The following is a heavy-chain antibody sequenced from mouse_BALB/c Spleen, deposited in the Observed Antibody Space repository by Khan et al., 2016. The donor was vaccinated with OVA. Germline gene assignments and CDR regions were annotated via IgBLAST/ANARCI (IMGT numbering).Heavy chain of an antibody. CDR1: GFTFSTYA. CDR2: ISSGGDNI. Sequence: EVELVESGGDLVKPGGSLKLSCSASGFTFSTYAMSWVRQTPEKRLEWVATISSGGDNIFYPDSVKGRFTISRDSATNTLYLHMSSLRSEDTAMYYCARHNYGPFAYWGQGTLVTVSA. CDR3: ARHNYGPFAY. V-gene: IGHV5-9-3*01. J-gene: IGHJ3*01. D-gene: IGHD1-1*01.